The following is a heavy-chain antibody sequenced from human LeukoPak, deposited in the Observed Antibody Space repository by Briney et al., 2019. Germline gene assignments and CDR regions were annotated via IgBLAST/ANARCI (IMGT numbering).Heavy chain of an antibody. CDR2: TYYRYKWYN. J-gene: IGHJ3*02. D-gene: IGHD2-15*01. V-gene: IGHV6-1*01. CDR3: ARGGGGGRAFDI. CDR1: GDSVSSNSAA. Sequence: SQTLSLTCAISGDSVSSNSAAWNWITQSPSRGLEWLGRTYYRYKWYNDYAVSVKSRLTINPDTSKHQFSLQLNSVTPEDTAVYYCARGGGGGRAFDIWGQGTMVTVSS.